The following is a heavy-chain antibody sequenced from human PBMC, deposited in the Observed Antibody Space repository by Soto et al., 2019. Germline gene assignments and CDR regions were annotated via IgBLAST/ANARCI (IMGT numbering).Heavy chain of an antibody. CDR3: ARDRQHYDFWSGYQNQDV. CDR2: IKQDGSEK. D-gene: IGHD3-3*01. J-gene: IGHJ6*02. V-gene: IGHV3-7*01. CDR1: GFTFSSYW. Sequence: PGGSLRLSCAASGFTFSSYWMSWVRQAPGKXLEWVANIKQDGSEKYYVDSVKGRFTISRDNAKNSLYLQMNSLRAEDTAVYYCARDRQHYDFWSGYQNQDVWGQGTTVTVSS.